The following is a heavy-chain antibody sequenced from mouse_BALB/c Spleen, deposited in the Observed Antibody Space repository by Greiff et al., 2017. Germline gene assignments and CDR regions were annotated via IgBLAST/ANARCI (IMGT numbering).Heavy chain of an antibody. CDR1: GYTFTSYW. CDR2: IYPGSGST. V-gene: IGHV1S22*01. D-gene: IGHD1-1*01. J-gene: IGHJ2*01. Sequence: LQQPGSELVRPGASVKLSCKASGYTFTSYWLHWVKQRHGQGLEWIGNIYPGSGSTNYDEKFKSKGTLTVDTSSSTAYMHLSSLTSEDSAVYYCTRGTTVVPFDYWGQGTTLTVSS. CDR3: TRGTTVVPFDY.